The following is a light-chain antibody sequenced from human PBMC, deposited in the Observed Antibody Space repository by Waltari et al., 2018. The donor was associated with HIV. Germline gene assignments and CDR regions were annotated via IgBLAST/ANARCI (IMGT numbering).Light chain of an antibody. V-gene: IGKV4-1*01. CDR3: QQYYTHPPT. J-gene: IGKJ1*01. CDR2: WAS. Sequence: DIVMPQSPDSLALSLGARAPIHCMSSHSISYSSKNKNYLAWYQQKPGQSPKLLIYWASTRHSGVPDRFSGSGSGTDFTLTISSLQSEDVAIYFCQQYYTHPPTFGQGTKVEIK. CDR1: HSISYSSKNKNY.